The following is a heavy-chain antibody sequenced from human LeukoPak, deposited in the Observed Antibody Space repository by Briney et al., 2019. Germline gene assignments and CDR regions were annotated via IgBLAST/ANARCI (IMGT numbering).Heavy chain of an antibody. CDR1: GFTFSIYW. CDR3: ASLDY. CDR2: INSDGSST. Sequence: GSLRLSCAASGFTFSIYWVHWVRQAPGKGLVWVSSINSDGSSTSYADSVKGRFTISRDNAKNTLYLQMSTLRAEDTAVYYCASLDYWGQGTPVTVSS. V-gene: IGHV3-74*01. J-gene: IGHJ4*02.